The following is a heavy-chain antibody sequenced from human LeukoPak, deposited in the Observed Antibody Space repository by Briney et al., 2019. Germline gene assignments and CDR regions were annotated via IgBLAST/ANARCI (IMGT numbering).Heavy chain of an antibody. Sequence: GGSLRLSCVTSGFNFSDSRMTWVRQAPGKGLQWVANVNRDGTEKHFLDSVEGRFAISRDNAKKSLYLQMSSLRPQDTAVYFCVRGDWYFESWGQGTPVTVSS. CDR2: VNRDGTEK. CDR3: VRGDWYFES. CDR1: GFNFSDSR. J-gene: IGHJ4*02. V-gene: IGHV3-7*04. D-gene: IGHD2-21*01.